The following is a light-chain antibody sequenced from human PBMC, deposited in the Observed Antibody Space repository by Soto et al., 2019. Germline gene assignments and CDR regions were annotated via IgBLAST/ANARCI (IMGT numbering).Light chain of an antibody. CDR1: QSVSSSS. CDR3: QQYGASRFT. J-gene: IGKJ3*01. V-gene: IGKV3-20*01. Sequence: EIVLTQSPGTLSLSPGERATLSCWASQSVSSSSLAWYRQKPGQAPRLLIYGASTRAAGVPDRFSGSGSGTDFTLTISRLEPEDFAVYYCQQYGASRFTFGPGTKVDVK. CDR2: GAS.